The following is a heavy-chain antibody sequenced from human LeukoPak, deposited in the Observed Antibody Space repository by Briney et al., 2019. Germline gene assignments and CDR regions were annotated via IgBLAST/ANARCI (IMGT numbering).Heavy chain of an antibody. CDR2: INWNGGST. CDR1: GFTFDDYG. J-gene: IGHJ4*02. V-gene: IGHV3-20*04. Sequence: PGGSLRLSCAASGFTFDDYGMSWVRQAPGKGLEWVSGINWNGGSTGYADSVKGRFTISRDNAKNSLFLQMNSLRAEDTAFYYCARHHRAYTYGQYFFDYWGQGTLVAVSS. CDR3: ARHHRAYTYGQYFFDY. D-gene: IGHD5-18*01.